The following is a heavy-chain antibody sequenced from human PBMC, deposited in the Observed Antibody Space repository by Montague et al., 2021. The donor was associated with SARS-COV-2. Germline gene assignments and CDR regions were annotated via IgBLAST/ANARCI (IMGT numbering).Heavy chain of an antibody. D-gene: IGHD5-12*01. Sequence: SLRLSCAASGFTFSSYAMSWVRQAPGKGLEWVSAISGSGGSTYYADFVKGRFTISRDNSKNTLYLQMNSLRAEDTAVYYCAKVIRLGWLRSDAFDIWGQGTMVTVSS. V-gene: IGHV3-23*01. CDR2: ISGSGGST. J-gene: IGHJ3*02. CDR1: GFTFSSYA. CDR3: AKVIRLGWLRSDAFDI.